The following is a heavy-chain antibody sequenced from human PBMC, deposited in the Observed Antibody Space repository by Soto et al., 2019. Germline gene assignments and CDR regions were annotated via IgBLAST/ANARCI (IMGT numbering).Heavy chain of an antibody. CDR1: GFTFSGSW. J-gene: IGHJ4*02. V-gene: IGHV3-74*01. D-gene: IGHD3-10*01. Sequence: PGGSPRLSCAASGFTFSGSWMHWVRQAPGKGLVWVSRINGDGSGTSYADFVKGRFTISRDDAKNTLFLQMNGLRAEDTAVYYCARGIFGSGTANDYWGQGTLVTVSS. CDR3: ARGIFGSGTANDY. CDR2: INGDGSGT.